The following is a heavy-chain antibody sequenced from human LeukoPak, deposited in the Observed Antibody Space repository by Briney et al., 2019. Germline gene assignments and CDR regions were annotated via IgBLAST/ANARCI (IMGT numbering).Heavy chain of an antibody. Sequence: SETLSLTCTVSGGSISSYYWSWIRQPAGKGLEWIGRIYTSGSTNYNPSLKSRVTMSVDTPKNQFSLKLSSVTAADTAVYYCARENPRPHDFWSGNLDYWGQGTLVAVSS. D-gene: IGHD3-3*01. CDR2: IYTSGST. CDR1: GGSISSYY. J-gene: IGHJ4*02. CDR3: ARENPRPHDFWSGNLDY. V-gene: IGHV4-4*07.